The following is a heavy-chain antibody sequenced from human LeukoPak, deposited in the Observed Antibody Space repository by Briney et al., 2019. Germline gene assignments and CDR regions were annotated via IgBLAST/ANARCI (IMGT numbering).Heavy chain of an antibody. CDR2: IKQDGSEK. D-gene: IGHD2-2*01. CDR3: ARDPEYCISTTCYPDY. CDR1: GFTFSRYW. J-gene: IGHJ4*02. Sequence: GGSLRLSCEASGFTFSRYWMSWVRQAPGKGLEWVANIKQDGSEKYYVDSVKGRFTISRDNAKNSLYLQMNSLRAEDTAVYYCARDPEYCISTTCYPDYWGQGTLVTVSS. V-gene: IGHV3-7*01.